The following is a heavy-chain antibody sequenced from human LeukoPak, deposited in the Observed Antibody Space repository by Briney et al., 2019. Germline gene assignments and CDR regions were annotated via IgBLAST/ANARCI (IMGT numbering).Heavy chain of an antibody. CDR2: INKDGSDR. CDR1: EFTSSSYW. CDR3: SRARKRSNWEY. V-gene: IGHV3-7*03. D-gene: IGHD6-13*01. Sequence: GGALRLSCAASEFTSSSYWMSWVRHALGEGLEWVSNINKDGSDRYYVDSVKGRFTISRDNDKNSLYLQMNSLRAEDTAVYYCSRARKRSNWEYWGQGTLVTVCS. J-gene: IGHJ4*02.